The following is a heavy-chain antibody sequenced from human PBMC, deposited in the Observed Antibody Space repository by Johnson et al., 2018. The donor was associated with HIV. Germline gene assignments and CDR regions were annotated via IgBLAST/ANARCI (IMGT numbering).Heavy chain of an antibody. D-gene: IGHD1-1*01. CDR3: ARGDGYRRAFDI. V-gene: IGHV3-23*04. J-gene: IGHJ3*02. Sequence: VQLVESGGGVVRPGGSLRLSCAASGFTFSSYAMSWVRQAPGKGLEWVSAISGSGGSTYYADSVKGRFTISRDNSKNTLYLQMNSLRAEDTAVYYCARGDGYRRAFDIWGQGTMVTVSS. CDR1: GFTFSSYA. CDR2: ISGSGGST.